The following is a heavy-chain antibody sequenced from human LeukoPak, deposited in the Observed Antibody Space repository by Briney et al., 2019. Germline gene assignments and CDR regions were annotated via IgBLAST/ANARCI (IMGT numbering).Heavy chain of an antibody. Sequence: GGSLTLLCAASGFTFSSYAMSWLRQAPGKGREWVSAISGSGGSTYYAHSVKGRFTISRDNSKNTLYLQMNSLRAEDTAVYYCAKARVVVVPAAPWSYFDYWGQGTLVTVSS. D-gene: IGHD2-2*01. CDR2: ISGSGGST. CDR1: GFTFSSYA. CDR3: AKARVVVVPAAPWSYFDY. J-gene: IGHJ4*02. V-gene: IGHV3-23*01.